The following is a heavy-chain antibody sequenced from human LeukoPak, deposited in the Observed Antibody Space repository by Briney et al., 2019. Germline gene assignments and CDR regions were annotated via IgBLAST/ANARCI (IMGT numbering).Heavy chain of an antibody. D-gene: IGHD4/OR15-4a*01. CDR3: ARGVIPYGGSDY. J-gene: IGHJ4*02. CDR1: GFNFSSYS. V-gene: IGHV3-21*01. Sequence: PGGSLRLSCAASGFNFSSYSMNWVRQAPGKGLEWVSSISSSSSFRYYADSVKGRFTISRDNAKNSLYLQMNSLRAEDTAVYYCARGVIPYGGSDYWGQGTLVTVSS. CDR2: ISSSSSFR.